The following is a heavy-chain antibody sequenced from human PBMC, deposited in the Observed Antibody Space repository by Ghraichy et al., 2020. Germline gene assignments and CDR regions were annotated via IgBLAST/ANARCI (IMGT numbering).Heavy chain of an antibody. D-gene: IGHD4-11*01. J-gene: IGHJ6*02. CDR2: IIPIFGTA. Sequence: SVKVSCKASGGTFSSYAISWVRQAPGQGLEWMGGIIPIFGTANYAQKFQGRVTITADKSTSTAYMELSSLRSEDTAVYYCARALGSNPDPYYYGMDVWGQGTTVTVSS. V-gene: IGHV1-69*06. CDR1: GGTFSSYA. CDR3: ARALGSNPDPYYYGMDV.